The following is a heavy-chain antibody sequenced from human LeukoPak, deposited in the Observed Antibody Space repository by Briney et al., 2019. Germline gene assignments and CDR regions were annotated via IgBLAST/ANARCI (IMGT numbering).Heavy chain of an antibody. CDR3: ARQAITYYDFWSGRPFDY. D-gene: IGHD3-3*01. J-gene: IGHJ4*02. V-gene: IGHV4-34*01. CDR2: INHSGST. Sequence: KPSETLSLTCAVYGGSFSGYYWSWIRQPPGKGLEWIGEINHSGSTNYNPSLKSRVTISVDTSKNQFSLKLSSVTAADTAVYYCARQAITYYDFWSGRPFDYWGQGTLVTVSS. CDR1: GGSFSGYY.